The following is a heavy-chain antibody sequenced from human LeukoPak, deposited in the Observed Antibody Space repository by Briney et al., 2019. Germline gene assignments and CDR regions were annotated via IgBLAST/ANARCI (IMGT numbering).Heavy chain of an antibody. CDR1: GGSISSGDYY. CDR3: ARDPQTSYCSGGSCYPDYYYMDV. V-gene: IGHV4-30-4*08. Sequence: TLSLTCTVSGGSISSGDYYWSWIRQPPGKGLAWIGYIYYSGSTYYNPSLKSRVTISVDTSKNQFSLKLSSVTAADTAVYYCARDPQTSYCSGGSCYPDYYYMDVWGKGTTVTVSS. J-gene: IGHJ6*03. CDR2: IYYSGST. D-gene: IGHD2-15*01.